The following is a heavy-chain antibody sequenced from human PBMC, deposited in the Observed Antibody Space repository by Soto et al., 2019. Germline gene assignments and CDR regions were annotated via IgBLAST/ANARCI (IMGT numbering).Heavy chain of an antibody. D-gene: IGHD3-10*01. CDR3: ARDDLGYYGSGSYRVLKGSDNWFDP. V-gene: IGHV1-18*01. CDR2: ISAYNGNT. J-gene: IGHJ5*02. CDR1: GYTFTSYG. Sequence: ASVKVSCKASGYTFTSYGISWVRQAPGQGLEWMGWISAYNGNTNYAQKLQGRVTMTTDTSTSTAYMELRSLRSDDTAVYYCARDDLGYYGSGSYRVLKGSDNWFDPWGQGTLVTVSS.